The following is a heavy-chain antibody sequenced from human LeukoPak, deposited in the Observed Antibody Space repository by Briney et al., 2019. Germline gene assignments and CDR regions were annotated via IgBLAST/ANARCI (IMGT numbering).Heavy chain of an antibody. CDR3: AKARLQVIGYFQH. V-gene: IGHV3-23*01. CDR2: ISGSGGST. CDR1: GFAFSSYA. D-gene: IGHD2/OR15-2a*01. Sequence: PGGSLRLSCAASGFAFSSYAMSWVRQAPGKGLEWVSAISGSGGSTYYADSVKGRFTISRDNSKNTLYLQMNSLRAEDTAVYYCAKARLQVIGYFQHWGQGTLVTVSS. J-gene: IGHJ1*01.